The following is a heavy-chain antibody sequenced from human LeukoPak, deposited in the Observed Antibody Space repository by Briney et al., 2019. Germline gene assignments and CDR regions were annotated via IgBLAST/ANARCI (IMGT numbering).Heavy chain of an antibody. D-gene: IGHD3-9*01. J-gene: IGHJ4*02. CDR2: INPNSGGT. Sequence: GASVKVSCKASGYTFTGYYMHWVRQAPGQGLEWMGWINPNSGGTNYAQKFQGTVTMTRDTSISTAYLELRRLRSDDTAVYYCARASQVHWLSSDYWGQGTLVTVS. V-gene: IGHV1-2*02. CDR1: GYTFTGYY. CDR3: ARASQVHWLSSDY.